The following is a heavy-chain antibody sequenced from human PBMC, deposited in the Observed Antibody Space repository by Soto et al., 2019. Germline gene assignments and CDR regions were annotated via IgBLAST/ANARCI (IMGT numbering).Heavy chain of an antibody. CDR3: AREGIAFDH. Sequence: QVQLVESGGGVVQPGRSLRLSCAASGFTFSSYAMHWVRQAPGKGLEWVAVISYDGSNKYYADSVKGRFTISRDNSKNTLYLQMNSLRAEDTAVYYCAREGIAFDHWGQGTLVTVSS. D-gene: IGHD6-13*01. J-gene: IGHJ4*02. CDR2: ISYDGSNK. V-gene: IGHV3-30-3*01. CDR1: GFTFSSYA.